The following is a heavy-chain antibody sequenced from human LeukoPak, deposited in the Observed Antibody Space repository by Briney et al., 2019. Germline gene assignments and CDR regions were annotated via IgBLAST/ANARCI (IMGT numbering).Heavy chain of an antibody. CDR3: ARAVAGTEGWFNS. D-gene: IGHD1-1*01. CDR1: GDSVSSDSAA. V-gene: IGHV6-1*01. Sequence: SPTLSLTCAISGDSVSSDSAAWNWIRQSPSRGLEWLGRTYYRSKWYNDYSASVKSRITINPDTSKNQFSLQLNSVTPEDTAVYYCARAVAGTEGWFNSWGQGTLVTVSS. J-gene: IGHJ5*01. CDR2: TYYRSKWYN.